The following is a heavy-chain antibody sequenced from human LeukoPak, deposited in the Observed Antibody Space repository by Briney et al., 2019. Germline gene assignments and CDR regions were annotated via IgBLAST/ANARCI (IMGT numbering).Heavy chain of an antibody. CDR3: TKDTSRYGTAWTFDQ. D-gene: IGHD5-24*01. J-gene: IGHJ4*02. CDR1: GFTLTSYG. CDR2: IWYDGSKK. V-gene: IGHV3-33*06. Sequence: GGSLRLSCAASGFTLTSYGMNWVRQAPGKGLEWVAVIWYDGSKKYYVDSVKGRFTISRDNSNTLYLQMNSLRAEDTAVYYCTKDTSRYGTAWTFDQWGQGTLVTVSS.